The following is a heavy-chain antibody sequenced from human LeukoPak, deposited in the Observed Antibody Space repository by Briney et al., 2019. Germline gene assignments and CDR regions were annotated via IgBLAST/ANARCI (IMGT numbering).Heavy chain of an antibody. V-gene: IGHV3-15*01. Sequence: PGGSLRLSCAASGFTFSIAWMSRVRQAPGKGLEWVGRIKSNTNGGTADYAAPVKGRFTMSRDDSAKMLYLDMSSLKTEDTGIYYCKTDWGKPHAEWGQGTLVTVSS. CDR3: KTDWGKPHAE. CDR2: IKSNTNGGTA. D-gene: IGHD3-16*01. CDR1: GFTFSIAW. J-gene: IGHJ4*02.